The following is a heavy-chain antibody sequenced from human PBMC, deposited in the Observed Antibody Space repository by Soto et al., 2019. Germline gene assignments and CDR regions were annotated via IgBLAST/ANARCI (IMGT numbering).Heavy chain of an antibody. D-gene: IGHD6-6*01. J-gene: IGHJ6*02. Sequence: PGESLKISCKGSGYSFTSYWIGWVRQMPGKGLEWMGIIYPGDSDTRYSPSFQGQVTISADKSISTAYLQWSSLKASDTAMYYCARLLVRYVRVRSYYYYGMDVWGQGTTVTVSS. CDR3: ARLLVRYVRVRSYYYYGMDV. CDR2: IYPGDSDT. CDR1: GYSFTSYW. V-gene: IGHV5-51*01.